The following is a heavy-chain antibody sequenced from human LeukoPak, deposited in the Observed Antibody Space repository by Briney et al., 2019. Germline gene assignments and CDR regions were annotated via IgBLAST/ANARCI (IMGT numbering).Heavy chain of an antibody. J-gene: IGHJ3*02. CDR2: ISSSSSTI. D-gene: IGHD1-26*01. Sequence: GGSLRLSCAASGFTFSSYSMNWVRQALGKGLEWVSYISSSSSTIYYADSVKGRFTISRDNAKNSLYLRMNSLRAEDTAVYYCARMNSGSYSTDDAFDIWGQGTMVTVSS. V-gene: IGHV3-48*04. CDR3: ARMNSGSYSTDDAFDI. CDR1: GFTFSSYS.